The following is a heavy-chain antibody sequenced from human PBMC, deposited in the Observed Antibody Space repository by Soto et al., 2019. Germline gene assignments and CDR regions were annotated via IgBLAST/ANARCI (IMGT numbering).Heavy chain of an antibody. CDR1: GGSISSYY. V-gene: IGHV4-59*12. Sequence: SETLSLTCTVSGGSISSYYWSWIRQPPGKGLEWIGEIYHSGSTNYNTSLKSRVTISVDKSKNQFSLKVTSVTAADTAVYYCARVSGSYYYGMDVWGQGTTVTVSS. CDR2: IYHSGST. J-gene: IGHJ6*02. CDR3: ARVSGSYYYGMDV.